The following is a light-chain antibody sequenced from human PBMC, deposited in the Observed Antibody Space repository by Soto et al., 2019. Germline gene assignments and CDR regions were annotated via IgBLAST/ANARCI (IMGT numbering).Light chain of an antibody. V-gene: IGKV3-11*01. J-gene: IGKJ4*01. CDR1: QSVSSY. CDR3: QQRSGWPPSLT. CDR2: DAS. Sequence: EVVLTQSPATLSLSPGETATLSCRASQSVSSYLAWYQQKPGQAPRLLIYDASKTATGIPARFSGSGSGTDFTLTISSLEPEDFAVYYCQQRSGWPPSLTLVGGTQVEIK.